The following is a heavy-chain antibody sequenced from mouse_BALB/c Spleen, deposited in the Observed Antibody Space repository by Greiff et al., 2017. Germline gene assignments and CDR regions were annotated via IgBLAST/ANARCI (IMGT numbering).Heavy chain of an antibody. CDR2: ISYSGST. V-gene: IGHV3-2*02. CDR3: ARSNFGRFAY. J-gene: IGHJ3*01. Sequence: EVKLMESGPGLVKPSQSLSLTCTVTGYSITSDYAWNWIRQFPGNKLEWMGYISYSGSTSYNPSLKSRISITRDTSKNQFFLQLNSVTTEDTATYYCARSNFGRFAYWGQGTLVTVSA. CDR1: GYSITSDYA.